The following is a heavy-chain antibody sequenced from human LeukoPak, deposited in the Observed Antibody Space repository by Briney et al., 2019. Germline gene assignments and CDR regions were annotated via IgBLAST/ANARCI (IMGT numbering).Heavy chain of an antibody. V-gene: IGHV1-3*04. CDR2: INTGNGST. J-gene: IGHJ4*02. CDR3: AREVYDTGYFDY. D-gene: IGHD3-3*01. Sequence: ASVKVSCKASGYTFTSYAMHWVRQAPGQRLEWMGWINTGNGSTRYSQKFQGRVTITRDTSASTAYMELSSLRSEDTAVYYCAREVYDTGYFDYWGQGTLATVSS. CDR1: GYTFTSYA.